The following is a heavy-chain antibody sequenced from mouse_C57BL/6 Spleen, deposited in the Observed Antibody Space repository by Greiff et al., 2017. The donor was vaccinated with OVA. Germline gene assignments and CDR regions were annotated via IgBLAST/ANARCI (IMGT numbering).Heavy chain of an antibody. CDR1: GYTFTSYT. CDR3: ARSYYSNEGFAY. J-gene: IGHJ3*01. CDR2: INPSSGYT. Sequence: QVHVKQSGAELARPGASVKMSCKASGYTFTSYTMHWVKQRPGQGLEWIGYINPSSGYTKYNQKFKDKATLTADKSYSTAYMQLSSLTSEDSAVYYCARSYYSNEGFAYWGQGTLVTVSA. V-gene: IGHV1-4*01. D-gene: IGHD2-5*01.